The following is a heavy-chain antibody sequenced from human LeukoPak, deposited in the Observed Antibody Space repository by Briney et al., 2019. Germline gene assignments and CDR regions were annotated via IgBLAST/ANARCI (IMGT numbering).Heavy chain of an antibody. CDR3: AKAAYILTGYYHFDY. CDR2: IRYDGSNK. Sequence: GGSLRLSCAASGFTFSSYGMHWARQAPGKGLEWVAFIRYDGSNKFYADSVRGRFTISRDNSKNTLYLQMNSLRAEDTALYYCAKAAYILTGYYHFDYWGQGTLVTVSS. V-gene: IGHV3-30*02. J-gene: IGHJ4*02. CDR1: GFTFSSYG. D-gene: IGHD3-9*01.